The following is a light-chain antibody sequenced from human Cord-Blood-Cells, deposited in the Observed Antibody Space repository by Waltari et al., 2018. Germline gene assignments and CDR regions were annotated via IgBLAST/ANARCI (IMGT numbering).Light chain of an antibody. CDR1: SSYVGGYNY. V-gene: IGLV2-14*01. CDR2: DVS. CDR3: SSYTSSSTPL. J-gene: IGLJ2*01. Sequence: QSALTQPASVSGSPGQSITIPCTGTSSYVGGYNYVSWYQQHPGKAPKLMIYDVSNRPSGVSNRFSGSKSGNTASLTISGLQAEDEADYYCSSYTSSSTPLFGGGTKLTVL.